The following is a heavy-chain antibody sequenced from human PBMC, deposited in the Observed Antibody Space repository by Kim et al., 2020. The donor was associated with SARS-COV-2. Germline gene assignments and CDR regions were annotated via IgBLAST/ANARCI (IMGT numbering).Heavy chain of an antibody. CDR1: GGSFSGYY. CDR2: INHSGST. V-gene: IGHV4-34*01. D-gene: IGHD4-17*01. Sequence: SETLSLTCAVYGGSFSGYYWSWIRQPPGKGLEWIGEINHSGSTNYNPSLKSRVTISVDTSKNQFSLKLSSVTAADTAVYYCARGKTTVCDYWGQGTLVTVSS. J-gene: IGHJ4*02. CDR3: ARGKTTVCDY.